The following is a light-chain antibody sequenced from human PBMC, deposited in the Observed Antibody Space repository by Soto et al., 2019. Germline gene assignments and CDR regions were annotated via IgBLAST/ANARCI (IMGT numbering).Light chain of an antibody. Sequence: QSALTQPASVSGSPGQSITISCTGTSSDVGGYNLVSWYQQHPGKAPKIMIYEATKRPSGVSTRFSASKSGNTASLTISGLQAEDEADYYCQSYDSSLSGFYVFGTGTKVTVL. CDR2: EAT. CDR1: SSDVGGYNL. CDR3: QSYDSSLSGFYV. J-gene: IGLJ1*01. V-gene: IGLV2-14*02.